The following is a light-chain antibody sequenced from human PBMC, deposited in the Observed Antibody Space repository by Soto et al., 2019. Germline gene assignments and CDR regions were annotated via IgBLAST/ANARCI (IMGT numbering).Light chain of an antibody. Sequence: DIQMTQSPSSLSASVGDRVTITCRASQGISTFLAWFQQKPGKAPKTLIYAASSLHSGVPSRFSGSGSGTDFTRTISSLQPEDFATYYCQHYDGYPQIFGQGTRLEIK. V-gene: IGKV1-16*01. CDR2: AAS. CDR3: QHYDGYPQI. CDR1: QGISTF. J-gene: IGKJ5*01.